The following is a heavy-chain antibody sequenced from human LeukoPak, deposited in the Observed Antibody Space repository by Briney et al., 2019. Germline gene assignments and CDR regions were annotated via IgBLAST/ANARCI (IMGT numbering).Heavy chain of an antibody. CDR3: AKDVSSTSDYPADY. V-gene: IGHV3-23*01. CDR1: GFTFSNYA. Sequence: HPGGSPRLSCAASGFTFSNYAMTWVRQAPGKELEWVSGISGGGGITDYADSVKGRFTISRDNSKNTLYLQMNSLRAEDTAVYYCAKDVSSTSDYPADYWGQGTLVTVSS. D-gene: IGHD2-2*01. CDR2: ISGGGGIT. J-gene: IGHJ4*02.